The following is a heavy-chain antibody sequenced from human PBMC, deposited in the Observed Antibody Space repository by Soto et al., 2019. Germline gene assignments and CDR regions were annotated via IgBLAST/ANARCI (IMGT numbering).Heavy chain of an antibody. D-gene: IGHD3-22*01. J-gene: IGHJ4*02. V-gene: IGHV7-4-1*01. CDR1: GYTFTSYA. Sequence: QVQLVQSGSELKKPGASVKVSCKASGYTFTSYAMNWVRQAPGQGLEWMGWINTNTGNPTYAQGFTGRFVFSLDTSVSTAYLQICSLKAEDTAVYYCARGPPMYYYDSSGYYGYWGQGTLVTVSS. CDR2: INTNTGNP. CDR3: ARGPPMYYYDSSGYYGY.